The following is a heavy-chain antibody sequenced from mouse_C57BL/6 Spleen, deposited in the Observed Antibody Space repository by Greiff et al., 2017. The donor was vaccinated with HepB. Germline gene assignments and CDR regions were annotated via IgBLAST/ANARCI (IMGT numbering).Heavy chain of an antibody. CDR1: GYTFTSYW. CDR3: ARSAVGAMDY. V-gene: IGHV1-69*01. J-gene: IGHJ4*01. Sequence: VQLQQPGAELVMPGASVKLSCKASGYTFTSYWMHWVKQRPGQGLEWIGEIDPSDSYTNYNQKFKGKSTLTVDKSSSTAYMQLSSLTSEDSAVYYCARSAVGAMDYWGQGTSVTVSS. CDR2: IDPSDSYT. D-gene: IGHD1-1*01.